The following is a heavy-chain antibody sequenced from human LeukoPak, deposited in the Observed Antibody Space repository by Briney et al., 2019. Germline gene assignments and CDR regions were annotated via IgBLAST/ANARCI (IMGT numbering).Heavy chain of an antibody. CDR3: ARRGYSYGYEADAFDI. J-gene: IGHJ3*02. Sequence: GESLKISCKGSGYSFTSYWIGWVRQMPGKGLEWMGIIYPGDSDTRYSPSFQGQVTISADKSISTAYLQWSSLKASDTAMYYCARRGYSYGYEADAFDIWGQGAMVTVSS. D-gene: IGHD5-18*01. V-gene: IGHV5-51*01. CDR1: GYSFTSYW. CDR2: IYPGDSDT.